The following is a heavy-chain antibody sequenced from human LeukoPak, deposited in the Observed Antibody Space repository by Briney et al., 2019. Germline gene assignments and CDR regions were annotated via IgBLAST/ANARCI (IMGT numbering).Heavy chain of an antibody. CDR2: ISGSGGST. CDR3: AKGSRSWYLNWFDP. V-gene: IGHV3-23*01. J-gene: IGHJ5*02. D-gene: IGHD6-13*01. Sequence: PGGSLRLSCAASGFTFGSYAMSWVRQAPGKGLEWVSAISGSGGSTYYADSVKGRFTISRDNSKNTLYLQMNSLRAEDTAVYYCAKGSRSWYLNWFDPWGQGTLVTVSS. CDR1: GFTFGSYA.